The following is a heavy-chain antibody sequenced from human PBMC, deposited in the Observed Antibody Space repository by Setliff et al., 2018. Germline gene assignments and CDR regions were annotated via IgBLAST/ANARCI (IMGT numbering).Heavy chain of an antibody. CDR1: GGSISSRTYY. D-gene: IGHD2-2*01. J-gene: IGHJ4*02. V-gene: IGHV4-61*09. CDR2: INRRGST. CDR3: ARARRMSRSITSPTGFDY. Sequence: SETLSLTCNVSGGSISSRTYYWSWIRQPAGKGLEWIGHINRRGSTNFTPSLKSRVTILEDTSRNQFFLKLSSVTAADTAVYYCARARRMSRSITSPTGFDYWGQGTLVTVSS.